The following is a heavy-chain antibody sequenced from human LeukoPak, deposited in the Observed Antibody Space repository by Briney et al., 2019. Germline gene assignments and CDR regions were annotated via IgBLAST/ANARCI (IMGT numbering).Heavy chain of an antibody. J-gene: IGHJ2*01. CDR1: GGSISSYY. D-gene: IGHD3-10*01. V-gene: IGHV4-59*08. Sequence: SETLSLTCTVSGGSISSYYWSWIRQPPGKGLEWIGYIYYSGSTNYNPSLKSRVTISVDTSKNQFSLKLSSVTAADTAVYYCARHRVRGVRPYWYFDLWGQGVLVTVSS. CDR2: IYYSGST. CDR3: ARHRVRGVRPYWYFDL.